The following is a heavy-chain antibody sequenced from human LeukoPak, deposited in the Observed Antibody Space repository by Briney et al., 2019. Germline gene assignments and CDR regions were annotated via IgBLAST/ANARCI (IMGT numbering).Heavy chain of an antibody. Sequence: ASGKVSCKASGYTFTGYYMHCVRQAPGQGLEWMGWINPNSGGTNYAQKFQGRVTMTRDTSISTAYMELSRLRSDDTAVYYCARTAMVPNWFDPRGQGTLVTVSS. CDR2: INPNSGGT. CDR3: ARTAMVPNWFDP. D-gene: IGHD5-18*01. V-gene: IGHV1-2*02. CDR1: GYTFTGYY. J-gene: IGHJ5*02.